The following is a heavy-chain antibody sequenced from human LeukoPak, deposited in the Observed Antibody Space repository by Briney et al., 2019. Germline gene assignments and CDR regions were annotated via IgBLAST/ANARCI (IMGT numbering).Heavy chain of an antibody. D-gene: IGHD6-13*01. CDR1: GFTFSDYY. Sequence: GGSLRLSCAASGFTFSDYYMSWIRQAPGKGLEWVSYISSSGSTIYYADSVKGRFTISRDNAKNSLYLQMNSLRAEDTAVYYCARAVGWAAAPSARLLPGAFDIWGQGTMVTVSS. J-gene: IGHJ3*02. V-gene: IGHV3-11*01. CDR2: ISSSGSTI. CDR3: ARAVGWAAAPSARLLPGAFDI.